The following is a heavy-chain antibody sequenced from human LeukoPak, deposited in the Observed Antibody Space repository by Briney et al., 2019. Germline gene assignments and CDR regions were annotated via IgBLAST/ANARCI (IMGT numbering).Heavy chain of an antibody. D-gene: IGHD3-16*01. CDR3: ARHSDVLGAM. CDR1: GYTFTHQW. CDR2: IYPRDSDT. V-gene: IGHV5-51*01. J-gene: IGHJ4*02. Sequence: GESLKISCEASGYTFTHQWIGWVRQMAGRGLEWVGIIYPRDSDTRYSPSFQGHVTISADTSINTAYLEWSSLDASDTAMYYCARHSDVLGAMWGQGTLVTVSS.